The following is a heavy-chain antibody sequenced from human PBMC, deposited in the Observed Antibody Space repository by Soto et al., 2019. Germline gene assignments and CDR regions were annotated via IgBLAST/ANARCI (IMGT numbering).Heavy chain of an antibody. J-gene: IGHJ5*02. Sequence: PSETLSLTCSVSGGSIRTSPFYWAWTRQPPGKGLEWIGSVYYSGTTYRNPSLKSRATIFVDTSKNQFSLRLSSVTAADTATYYCAHIRDYSNYGWFDPWGQGSMVTVSS. CDR3: AHIRDYSNYGWFDP. CDR2: VYYSGTT. V-gene: IGHV4-39*01. D-gene: IGHD4-4*01. CDR1: GGSIRTSPFY.